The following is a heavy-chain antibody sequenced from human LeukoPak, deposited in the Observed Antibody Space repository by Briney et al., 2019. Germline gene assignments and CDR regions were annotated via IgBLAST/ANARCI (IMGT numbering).Heavy chain of an antibody. V-gene: IGHV1-2*02. J-gene: IGHJ4*02. CDR1: GYTFTGYY. Sequence: ASVKVSCKASGYTFTGYYMHWVRQAPGQGLEWMGWINPNSGGTNYAQKFQGRVTVTRDTSISTAYMELSRLRSDDTAVYYCAREVIAVAGNIDYWGQGTLVTVSS. D-gene: IGHD6-19*01. CDR2: INPNSGGT. CDR3: AREVIAVAGNIDY.